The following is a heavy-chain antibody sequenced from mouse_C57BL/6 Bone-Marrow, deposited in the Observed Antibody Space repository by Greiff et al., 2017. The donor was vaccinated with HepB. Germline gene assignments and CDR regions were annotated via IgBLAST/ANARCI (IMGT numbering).Heavy chain of an antibody. CDR2: INPNNGGT. D-gene: IGHD3-2*02. J-gene: IGHJ3*01. CDR1: GYTFTDYN. CDR3: ARGGSSGTSFAY. Sequence: EVQLQQSGPELVKPGASVKIPCKASGYTFTDYNMDWVKQSHGKSLEWIGDINPNNGGTIDNQKFKGKATLTVDKSSSTAYMELRSLTSEDTAVYYCARGGSSGTSFAYWGQGTLVTVSA. V-gene: IGHV1-18*01.